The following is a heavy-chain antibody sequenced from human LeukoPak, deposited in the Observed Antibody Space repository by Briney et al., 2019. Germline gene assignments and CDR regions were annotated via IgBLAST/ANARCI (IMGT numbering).Heavy chain of an antibody. J-gene: IGHJ4*02. CDR3: ASSYFYDGNRYFDY. V-gene: IGHV4-59*08. CDR1: GGSITSYY. CDR2: IYYTGST. Sequence: SETLSLTCTVSGGSITSYYWNWIRQSPGKGLEWVGYIYYTGSTNSNPSLKSRVTISVDTSKNQFFLRLSSVTAADTAMYYCASSYFYDGNRYFDYWGRGTLVTVSS. D-gene: IGHD3-22*01.